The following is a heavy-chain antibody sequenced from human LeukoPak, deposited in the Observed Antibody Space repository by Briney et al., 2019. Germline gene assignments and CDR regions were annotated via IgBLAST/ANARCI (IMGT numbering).Heavy chain of an antibody. CDR3: ARDVFADYNPHHKFGP. D-gene: IGHD1-14*01. J-gene: IGHJ5*02. CDR1: GYTFTGYY. Sequence: ASVKVSCKASGYTFTGYYMHWVRQAPGQGLEWIGWINPNSGGTNYAQKFQGRVTMTRDTSISTAYMELSRLRSDDTAVYYCARDVFADYNPHHKFGPLGQGTLVTVSS. V-gene: IGHV1-2*02. CDR2: INPNSGGT.